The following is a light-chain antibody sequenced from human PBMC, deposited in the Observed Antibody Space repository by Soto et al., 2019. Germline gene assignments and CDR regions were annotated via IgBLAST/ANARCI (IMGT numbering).Light chain of an antibody. CDR1: SSDVGDYDY. Sequence: QSALTQPRSVSGSPEQSVTVSCTGTSSDVGDYDYVSWYQQHPGKAPKLMIYDVTKRPSGVPDRFSGSKSGNTASLTISGLQAEDEADYYCCSYAGSYTYVFGIGTKVTVL. CDR3: CSYAGSYTYV. CDR2: DVT. J-gene: IGLJ1*01. V-gene: IGLV2-11*01.